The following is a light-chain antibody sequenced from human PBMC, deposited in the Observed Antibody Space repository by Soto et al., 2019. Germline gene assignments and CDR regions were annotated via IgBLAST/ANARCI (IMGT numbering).Light chain of an antibody. CDR1: QSVRSN. CDR3: QQDNNWPPWS. J-gene: IGKJ1*01. V-gene: IGKV3-15*01. Sequence: EIVMTQSPATLSVSPGERATLSCRASQSVRSNLAWYQQKPGQAPRLLIYGASTRATGIPTRFSGSGSGTEFTPTISSLQSEDFAVYYCQQDNNWPPWSFGQGTKVEIK. CDR2: GAS.